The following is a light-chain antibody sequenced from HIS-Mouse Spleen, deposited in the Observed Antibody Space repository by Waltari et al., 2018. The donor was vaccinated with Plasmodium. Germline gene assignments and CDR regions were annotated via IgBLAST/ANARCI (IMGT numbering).Light chain of an antibody. CDR3: QQYNNWSFT. J-gene: IGKJ3*01. CDR2: GAS. Sequence: EIVMTQSPATLSVSPGERANLSCRASQSVSSNLAWYKQKPGQAPRLLIYGASTRATGIPARFSGSGFGTEFTLTISSLQSEDFAVYYCQQYNNWSFTFGPGTKVDIK. CDR1: QSVSSN. V-gene: IGKV3-15*01.